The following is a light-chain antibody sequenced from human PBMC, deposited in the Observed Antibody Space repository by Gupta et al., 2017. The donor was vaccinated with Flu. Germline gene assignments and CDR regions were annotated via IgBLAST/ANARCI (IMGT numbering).Light chain of an antibody. CDR3: QQRANWPLT. V-gene: IGKV3-11*01. Sequence: EVVLTQSPGTLSLSPGERATLSCRAGQSVSGSLAWYQQKPGQAPRLLIYAASNRATGIPARFSGSGSGTDFTLTISSLEPEDFAVYYCQQRANWPLTFGGRTKVEIK. J-gene: IGKJ4*01. CDR2: AAS. CDR1: QSVSGS.